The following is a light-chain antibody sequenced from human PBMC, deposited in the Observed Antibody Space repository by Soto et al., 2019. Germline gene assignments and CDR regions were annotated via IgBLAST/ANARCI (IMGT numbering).Light chain of an antibody. CDR3: QSSDSRLSGSDV. Sequence: QSVLTQPPSVSGAPGQRATISCTGSSSNIGAGYDVNWYQQLPGTAPNLLIFGDSNRPSGVPDRFSGSKSGTSASLAITGLQAADEADYSRQSSDSRLSGSDVFGTGTTLTVL. CDR1: SSNIGAGYD. J-gene: IGLJ1*01. CDR2: GDS. V-gene: IGLV1-40*01.